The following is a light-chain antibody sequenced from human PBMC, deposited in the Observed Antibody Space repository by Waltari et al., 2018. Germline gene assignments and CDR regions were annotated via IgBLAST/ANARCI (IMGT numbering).Light chain of an antibody. Sequence: QSLVHSDGNTLFTWFHQRTVQSPRRLIYRVFNRCSRVPNRFSCSWSGTDFTLKVNKVEAEDVGVYYCMQGTHWPYTFGQGTKLDIK. V-gene: IGKV2-30*02. CDR3: MQGTHWPYT. J-gene: IGKJ2*01. CDR1: QSLVHSDGNTL. CDR2: RVF.